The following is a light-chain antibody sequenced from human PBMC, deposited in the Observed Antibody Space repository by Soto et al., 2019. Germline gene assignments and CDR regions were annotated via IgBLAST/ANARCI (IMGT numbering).Light chain of an antibody. J-gene: IGLJ1*01. V-gene: IGLV2-14*01. CDR3: CTYVSSKTYV. Sequence: QSVLTQPASVSGSPGQSITISCTVTRTDVGGYNFVSWYQQHPGKAPKLIIYEVSNRPSGVSNRFSGSKSDNTASLTISGLQAEGEADYYCCTYVSSKTYVFGTGTKVTVL. CDR2: EVS. CDR1: RTDVGGYNF.